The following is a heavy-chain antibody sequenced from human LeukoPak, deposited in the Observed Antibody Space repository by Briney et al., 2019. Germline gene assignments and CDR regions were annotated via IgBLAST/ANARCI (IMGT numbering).Heavy chain of an antibody. CDR1: GVFLTTTSYY. CDR3: ARESGWVWALSFLDA. D-gene: IGHD1-26*01. Sequence: PSETLSLTCTVSGVFLTTTSYYWGWIRQTPGKGLEWIGIMLYRRSTYCSPSLRSRVIISVDASQNNLYLTLSAVTAPDTAVYFCARESGWVWALSFLDAWGQGTLVIVSS. CDR2: MLYRRST. V-gene: IGHV4-39*02. J-gene: IGHJ5*02.